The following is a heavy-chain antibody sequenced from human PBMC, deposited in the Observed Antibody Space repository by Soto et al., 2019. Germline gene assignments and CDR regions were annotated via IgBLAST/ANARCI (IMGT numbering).Heavy chain of an antibody. CDR1: GGSISSSSYY. CDR2: IYYSGST. Sequence: SETLSLTCTVSGGSISSSSYYWGWIRQPPGKGLEWIGSIYYSGSTYYNPSLKSRVTISVDTSKNQFSLKLSSVTAADTAVYYCARHTDAHMRFGELLLTVFDYWGQGTLVTVSS. J-gene: IGHJ4*02. CDR3: ARHTDAHMRFGELLLTVFDY. V-gene: IGHV4-39*01. D-gene: IGHD3-10*01.